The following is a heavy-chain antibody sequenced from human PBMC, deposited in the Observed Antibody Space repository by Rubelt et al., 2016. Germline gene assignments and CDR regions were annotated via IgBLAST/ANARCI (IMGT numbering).Heavy chain of an antibody. D-gene: IGHD2-21*01. CDR1: GITFSNAW. V-gene: IGHV3-15*01. CDR2: IKSKSDGGTT. CDR3: TTGEVMGDR. J-gene: IGHJ5*02. Sequence: EVQLVESGGDLVQPGGCLRLSCAASGITFSNAWVSWVRQVPGKGLEWVGRIKSKSDGGTTDYAAPVNGRFTISRDDSKNTLYLQLNSLKAEDPAVYCCTTGEVMGDRWGQGTLVTVSS.